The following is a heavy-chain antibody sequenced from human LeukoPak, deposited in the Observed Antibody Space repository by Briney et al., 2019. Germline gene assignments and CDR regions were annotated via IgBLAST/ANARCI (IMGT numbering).Heavy chain of an antibody. Sequence: GVSLRLSCAASGFTYSSYWMRWVRRAPRKGLVWVGYINSDGSSTTYADSVKGRFTISRDNAKNTLYLQMNILRAEDTAVYYCARGLTIFGAVNHAFDIWGQGTMVTVSS. D-gene: IGHD3-3*01. CDR1: GFTYSSYW. CDR3: ARGLTIFGAVNHAFDI. V-gene: IGHV3-74*01. CDR2: INSDGSST. J-gene: IGHJ3*02.